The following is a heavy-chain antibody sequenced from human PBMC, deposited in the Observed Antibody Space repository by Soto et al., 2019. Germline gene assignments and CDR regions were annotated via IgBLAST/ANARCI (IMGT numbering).Heavy chain of an antibody. CDR1: GGSINRDIYY. CDR2: VYYSGST. D-gene: IGHD3-10*01. CDR3: ASPPRGGREYEFFQH. V-gene: IGHV4-39*01. Sequence: QLQLRESGPGLVKPSATLSLTCSVSGGSINRDIYYWGWIRQPPGKGLEWIGSVYYSGSTYYNPSLTGRFTMSLDPSKNQVSLKLTSVTAADTGVYYCASPPRGGREYEFFQHWGQGTLVTVSS. J-gene: IGHJ1*01.